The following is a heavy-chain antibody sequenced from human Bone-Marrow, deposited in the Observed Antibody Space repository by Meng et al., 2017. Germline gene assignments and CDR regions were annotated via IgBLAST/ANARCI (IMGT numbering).Heavy chain of an antibody. CDR1: GYTFTGYY. CDR3: AIPPQQWLVRSEYFQH. Sequence: ASVKVSCKASGYTFTGYYMHWVRQAPGQGLEWMGWINPNSGSTNYAQKFQGRVTMTRDTSISTGYMELSRLRSDDTAVYYCAIPPQQWLVRSEYFQHWGQGTLVTVSS. D-gene: IGHD6-19*01. V-gene: IGHV1-2*02. J-gene: IGHJ1*01. CDR2: INPNSGST.